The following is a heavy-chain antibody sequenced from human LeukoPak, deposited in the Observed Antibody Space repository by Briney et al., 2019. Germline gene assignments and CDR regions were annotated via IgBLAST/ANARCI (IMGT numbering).Heavy chain of an antibody. CDR3: AKSYGDSLYYFDY. CDR2: IIPIFGTA. CDR1: GGTFSSYA. V-gene: IGHV1-69*13. D-gene: IGHD4-17*01. Sequence: SVKVSCKASGGTFSSYAISWVRQAPGQGLEWMGGIIPIFGTANYAQKFQGRVTITADESMSTAYMELSSLRSEDTAVYYCAKSYGDSLYYFDYWGQGTLVTVSS. J-gene: IGHJ4*02.